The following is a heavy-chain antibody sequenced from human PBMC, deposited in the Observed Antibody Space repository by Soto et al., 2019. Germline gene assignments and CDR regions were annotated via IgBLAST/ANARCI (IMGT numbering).Heavy chain of an antibody. D-gene: IGHD5-12*01. V-gene: IGHV3-30-3*01. CDR3: ARASRSGYDTPTDY. J-gene: IGHJ4*02. CDR1: GFTFSEYA. CDR2: ISDDGTKK. Sequence: GGSLRLSCAASGFTFSEYALQWVRQAPGKGLEWVAVISDDGTKKYYPVSVRGRFTISRDNSKNTVNLQLNSLRPDDTAVYFCARASRSGYDTPTDYWGQGTLVTVSS.